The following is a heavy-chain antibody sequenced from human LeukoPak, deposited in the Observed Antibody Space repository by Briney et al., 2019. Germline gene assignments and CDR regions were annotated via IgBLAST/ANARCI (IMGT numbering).Heavy chain of an antibody. CDR2: IKQDGSEK. CDR3: ARGHYYFDY. CDR1: GFTFSTYW. Sequence: GGSLRLSCAASGFTFSTYWMSWVRQAPGKGLEWVADIKQDGSEKYYVDSVKGRFTISRDNAKNSVYLQMNSLRGEDTAVYYCARGHYYFDYWGQGTLVTVSS. V-gene: IGHV3-7*04. J-gene: IGHJ4*02.